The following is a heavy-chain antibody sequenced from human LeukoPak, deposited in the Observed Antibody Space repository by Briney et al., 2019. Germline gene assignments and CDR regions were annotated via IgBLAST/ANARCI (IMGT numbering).Heavy chain of an antibody. J-gene: IGHJ6*02. Sequence: ASMKVSCKASGYTFTDYYMHWVRQAPGQGLEWMGWINPNSGGTNYAQKFQGRVTMTRDTSISTAYMELSRLRSDDTAVYYCARDLAAAGTRYYYGMDVWGQGTTVTVSS. CDR1: GYTFTDYY. CDR3: ARDLAAAGTRYYYGMDV. CDR2: INPNSGGT. V-gene: IGHV1-2*02. D-gene: IGHD6-13*01.